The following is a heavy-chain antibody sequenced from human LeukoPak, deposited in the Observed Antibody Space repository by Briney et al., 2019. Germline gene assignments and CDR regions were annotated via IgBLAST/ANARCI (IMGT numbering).Heavy chain of an antibody. V-gene: IGHV4-39*01. CDR1: GVSISSSNSY. CDR2: IYYSGNT. Sequence: PSETLSLTCTVAGVSISSSNSYWGWIRQPPGKGLEWIGSIYYSGNTYYNASLKSQVSISIDTSKNQLSLRLTSVTAADTAVYYCARESRGYSYGRTFDYWGQGTLVTVSS. D-gene: IGHD5-18*01. CDR3: ARESRGYSYGRTFDY. J-gene: IGHJ4*02.